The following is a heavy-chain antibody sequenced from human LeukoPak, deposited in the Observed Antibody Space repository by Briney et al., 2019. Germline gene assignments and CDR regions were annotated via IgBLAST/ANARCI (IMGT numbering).Heavy chain of an antibody. D-gene: IGHD3-22*01. J-gene: IGHJ6*03. CDR2: IYYSGST. V-gene: IGHV4-59*01. Sequence: SETLSLTCTVPGGSISSYYWSWIRQPPGKGLEGIGYIYYSGSTNYNPSLKSRVTISVDSSKNQFSLKLSSVAAADAAVYYCTRGSIDYYDMEGWGKVTTVTIAS. CDR3: TRGSIDYYDMEG. CDR1: GGSISSYY.